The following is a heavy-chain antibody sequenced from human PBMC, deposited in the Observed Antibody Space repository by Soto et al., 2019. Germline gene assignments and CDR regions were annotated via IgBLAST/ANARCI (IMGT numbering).Heavy chain of an antibody. V-gene: IGHV3-7*03. CDR1: GFTLSSYW. D-gene: IGHD2-21*02. CDR2: IKQDGSEK. J-gene: IGHJ6*02. Sequence: GGSLRLSCAASGFTLSSYWMSWVRQAPGKGLEWVANIKQDGSEKYYVDSVKGRFTISRDNAKNSLYLQMNSLRAEDTAVYYCAREGCGGDCYYYYGMDVWGQGTTVTVSS. CDR3: AREGCGGDCYYYYGMDV.